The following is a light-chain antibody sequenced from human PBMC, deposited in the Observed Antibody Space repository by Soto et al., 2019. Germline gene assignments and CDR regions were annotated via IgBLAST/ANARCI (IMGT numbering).Light chain of an antibody. CDR1: QSVSPW. CDR2: KAS. CDR3: QQYNTYSAT. V-gene: IGKV1-5*03. Sequence: DIQMTQSPSSLSASVGDRVTITCRASQSVSPWLAWYQQKPGKAPKLLIYKASSLESGVPSRFNGSGSGTDFTLSISSLQPDDFATYYCQQYNTYSATFGQGTKVDIK. J-gene: IGKJ1*01.